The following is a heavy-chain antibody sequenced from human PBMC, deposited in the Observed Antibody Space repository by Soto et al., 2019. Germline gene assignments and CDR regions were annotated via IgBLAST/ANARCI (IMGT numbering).Heavy chain of an antibody. J-gene: IGHJ6*03. CDR3: ARGLIRAGYYYYMDV. V-gene: IGHV4-59*01. Sequence: PSETLSLTCTVSGGSISSYYWSWIRQPPGKGLEWIGYIYYSGSTNYNPSLKSRVTISVDTSKNQFSLKLSSVTAVDTAVYYCARGLIRAGYYYYMDVWGKGTTVTVSS. D-gene: IGHD3-10*01. CDR1: GGSISSYY. CDR2: IYYSGST.